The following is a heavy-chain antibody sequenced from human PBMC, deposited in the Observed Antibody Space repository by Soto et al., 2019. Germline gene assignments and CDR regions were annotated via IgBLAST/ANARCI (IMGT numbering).Heavy chain of an antibody. CDR3: ARDPGWYGPPDV. V-gene: IGHV3-11*06. Sequence: QVQLVESGGGLVKPGGSLRLSCAASGFSFSDSYISWVRQAPGKGLEWVAYISGSSGYTGYADSVKGRFTISRDNAKNSLYLQMNSLRVADTAVYYCARDPGWYGPPDVWGQGTTVTVSS. D-gene: IGHD2-15*01. CDR1: GFSFSDSY. J-gene: IGHJ6*02. CDR2: ISGSSGYT.